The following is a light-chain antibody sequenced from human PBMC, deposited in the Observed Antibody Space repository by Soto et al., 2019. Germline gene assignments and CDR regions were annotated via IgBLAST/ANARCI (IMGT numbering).Light chain of an antibody. CDR1: SSDVGGYNY. Sequence: QSALTQPASVSGSPGQSITISCTGTSSDVGGYNYVSWYQQFPGKVPKLMIYDVTNRPSGVSNRFSGSKSGNTASLTISGLQAEDEADYYCASYTNSDTRVFGGGTQLTVL. CDR2: DVT. CDR3: ASYTNSDTRV. V-gene: IGLV2-14*01. J-gene: IGLJ3*02.